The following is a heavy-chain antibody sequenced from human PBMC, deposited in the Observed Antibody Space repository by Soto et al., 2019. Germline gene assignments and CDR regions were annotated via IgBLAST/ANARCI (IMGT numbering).Heavy chain of an antibody. CDR1: GGSISSSNW. J-gene: IGHJ4*02. D-gene: IGHD3-22*01. CDR3: ARDPFPTHSSGYLRDY. Sequence: PSETLSLTCAVSGGSISSSNWWSWVRQPPGKGLEWIGEIYHSGSTNYNPSLKSRVTISVEKSKNQFSLKLSSVTAAETAVYYCARDPFPTHSSGYLRDYWGQGTLVTVSS. CDR2: IYHSGST. V-gene: IGHV4-4*02.